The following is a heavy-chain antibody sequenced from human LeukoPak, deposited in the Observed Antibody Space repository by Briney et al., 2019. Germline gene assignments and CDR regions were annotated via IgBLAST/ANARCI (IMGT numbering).Heavy chain of an antibody. V-gene: IGHV4-59*10. CDR2: IYTSGST. J-gene: IGHJ3*02. Sequence: SETLSLTCAVYGGSFSGYYWSWIRQPAGKGLEWIGRIYTSGSTNYNPSLKSRVTMSVDTSENQFSLKLSSVTAADTAVYYCARVLGVVVIPRGLDAFDIWGQGTMVTVSS. CDR3: ARVLGVVVIPRGLDAFDI. CDR1: GGSFSGYY. D-gene: IGHD3-22*01.